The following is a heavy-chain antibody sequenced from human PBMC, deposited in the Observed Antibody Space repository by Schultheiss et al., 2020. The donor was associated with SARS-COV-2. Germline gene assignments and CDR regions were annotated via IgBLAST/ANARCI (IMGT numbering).Heavy chain of an antibody. Sequence: GGSLRLSCAASGFTFSSYSMNWVRQAPGKGLEWVSSISSSSSYIYYADSVKGRFTISRDNAKNSLYLQMNSRRAEDTAVYYCARDPGYIVVVPAAKPTGAGDAFDIWGQGTMVPVSS. D-gene: IGHD2-2*02. CDR2: ISSSSSYI. V-gene: IGHV3-21*01. CDR1: GFTFSSYS. CDR3: ARDPGYIVVVPAAKPTGAGDAFDI. J-gene: IGHJ3*02.